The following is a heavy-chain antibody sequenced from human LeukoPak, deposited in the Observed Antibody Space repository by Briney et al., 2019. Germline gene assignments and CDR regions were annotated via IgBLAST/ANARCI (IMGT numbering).Heavy chain of an antibody. Sequence: GRSLRLSCAASGFTFSSYDMHWVRQATGKGLEWVSAIGTAGDTYYPGSVKGRFTISREIAKNSLYLQMNSLRAGDTAVYYCARGLWSNYGMDVWGQGTTVTVSS. D-gene: IGHD2-21*01. J-gene: IGHJ6*02. CDR2: IGTAGDT. CDR3: ARGLWSNYGMDV. V-gene: IGHV3-13*01. CDR1: GFTFSSYD.